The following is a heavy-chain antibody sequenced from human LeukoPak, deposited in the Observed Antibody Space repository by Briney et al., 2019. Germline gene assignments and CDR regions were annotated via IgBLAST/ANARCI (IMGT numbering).Heavy chain of an antibody. CDR1: GFTFSNYA. CDR2: ISASGGST. D-gene: IGHD6-13*01. Sequence: PGGSLRLSCAASGFTFSNYAVTWVRQAPGKWLDWVSTISASGGSTYYADSVKGRFTISRDNSKNILYLQMNSLRGEDTAVYYCANSKLDSSSWYWGQGTLVTVSS. CDR3: ANSKLDSSSWY. V-gene: IGHV3-23*01. J-gene: IGHJ4*02.